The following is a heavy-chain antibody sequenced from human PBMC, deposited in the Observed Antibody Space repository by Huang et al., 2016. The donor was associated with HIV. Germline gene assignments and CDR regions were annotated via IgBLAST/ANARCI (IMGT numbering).Heavy chain of an antibody. J-gene: IGHJ4*02. D-gene: IGHD4-17*01. Sequence: QVQLVQSGAEVKTPGSSVKVSGKASGGTFSKYAIRWVRQAPGQGLEWMGGIIPMFGTPNYARKVQGRVTITADDSTSTTYVEVSSLRSEDTALYYCARGQLGSYGDYDVLYWGQGTLVTVSS. CDR1: GGTFSKYA. CDR3: ARGQLGSYGDYDVLY. CDR2: IIPMFGTP. V-gene: IGHV1-69*13.